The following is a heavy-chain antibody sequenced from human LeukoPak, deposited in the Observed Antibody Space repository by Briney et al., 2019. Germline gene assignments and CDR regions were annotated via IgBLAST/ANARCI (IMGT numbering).Heavy chain of an antibody. CDR3: ARVRRYYGYLFDY. D-gene: IGHD3-10*01. Sequence: ASVKVSCKASGYTFTSYDINWVRQATGQGLEWMGWMNPNSGNTGYAQKFQGRVTMTRNTSISTAYMELSRLRSDDTAVYYCARVRRYYGYLFDYWGQGTLVTVSS. J-gene: IGHJ4*02. CDR2: MNPNSGNT. V-gene: IGHV1-8*01. CDR1: GYTFTSYD.